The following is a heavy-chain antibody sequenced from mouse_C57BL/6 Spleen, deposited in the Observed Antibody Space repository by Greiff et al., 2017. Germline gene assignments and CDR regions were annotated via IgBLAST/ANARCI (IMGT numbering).Heavy chain of an antibody. D-gene: IGHD1-3*01. CDR2: IYPGNGDT. CDR3: AGKCGGEAY. CDR1: GYAFTSYW. J-gene: IGHJ3*01. V-gene: IGHV1-80*01. Sequence: VQLQQSGAELVKPGASVKLSCKASGYAFTSYWMNWVKQRPGQGLEWIGQIYPGNGDTNYNEKFKGKATLTVDKSSSTAYMQLSSLTSEDSAVXAGAGKCGGEAYWGQGTPVTVSA.